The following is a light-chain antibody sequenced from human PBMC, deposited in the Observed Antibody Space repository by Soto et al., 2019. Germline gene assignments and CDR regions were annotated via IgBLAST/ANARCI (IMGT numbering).Light chain of an antibody. CDR3: SAYTLSSTYV. CDR1: SSDVGGYNY. CDR2: DVS. Sequence: QSVLTQPASVSGSPGQSITISCTGTSSDVGGYNYVSWYQQHPGKAPKLMIYDVSSRPSEVSNRFSGSKSGNTASLTISGLQTEDEADYYCSAYTLSSTYVFGAGTKVTVL. J-gene: IGLJ1*01. V-gene: IGLV2-14*01.